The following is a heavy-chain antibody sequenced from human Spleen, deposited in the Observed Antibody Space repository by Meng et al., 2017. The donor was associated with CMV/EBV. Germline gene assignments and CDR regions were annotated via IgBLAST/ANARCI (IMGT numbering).Heavy chain of an antibody. Sequence: ASGYSFNTYYLHWVRQAPGQGLEWMGIINPSGGSTNYARKFQGRLTMTRDTSTSTVYMELSSLKSEDTAVYFCARVSFDSGGYYFDFWGQGTLVTVSS. CDR3: ARVSFDSGGYYFDF. J-gene: IGHJ4*02. CDR2: INPSGGST. CDR1: GYSFNTYY. V-gene: IGHV1-46*02. D-gene: IGHD3-22*01.